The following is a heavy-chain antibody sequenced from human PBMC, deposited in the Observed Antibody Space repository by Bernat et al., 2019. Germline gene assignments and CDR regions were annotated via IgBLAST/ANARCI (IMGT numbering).Heavy chain of an antibody. CDR1: GIIVSSNY. J-gene: IGHJ3*02. Sequence: EVQLVETGGDLIQPGGSLRLSCAASGIIVSSNYMSWIRQAPGKGLEWVSVIYSGGMTYYADSVKGRFTISRDNSKNTLYLQMNSVRVDDTAVYYCARDSSPTTVTTFGDALDIWGQGTVVTVSS. CDR2: IYSGGMT. D-gene: IGHD3-16*01. CDR3: ARDSSPTTVTTFGDALDI. V-gene: IGHV3-53*05.